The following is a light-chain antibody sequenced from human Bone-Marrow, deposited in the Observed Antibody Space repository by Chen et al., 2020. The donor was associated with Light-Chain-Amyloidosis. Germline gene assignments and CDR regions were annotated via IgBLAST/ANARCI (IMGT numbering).Light chain of an antibody. Sequence: QSALTQPASVYGSPGQSITSSCTGTSSDVGGYNHVTWFQQHPGKAPQLMIYDVSNRPSGVSNRFSGSKSGNTASLTISGLQAEDEADYYCSSYTTSDTHVFGGGTKVTVL. CDR1: SSDVGGYNH. CDR2: DVS. CDR3: SSYTTSDTHV. V-gene: IGLV2-14*01. J-gene: IGLJ3*02.